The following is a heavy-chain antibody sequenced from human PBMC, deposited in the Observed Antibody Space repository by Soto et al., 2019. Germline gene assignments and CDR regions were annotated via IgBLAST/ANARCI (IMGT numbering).Heavy chain of an antibody. CDR2: ISYDGSNK. CDR3: AQGAHYGRNPASADAFDI. CDR1: GFSFSNYA. Sequence: PGGSLRLSCAASGFSFSNYAMHWVRRAPGKGLEWVGLISYDGSNKYYADSVKGRFTISRDNSKNTLYLQMTSLRAEDPAVYYCAQGAHYGRNPASADAFDIWGQGTLVTVSS. J-gene: IGHJ3*02. D-gene: IGHD4-17*01. V-gene: IGHV3-30*18.